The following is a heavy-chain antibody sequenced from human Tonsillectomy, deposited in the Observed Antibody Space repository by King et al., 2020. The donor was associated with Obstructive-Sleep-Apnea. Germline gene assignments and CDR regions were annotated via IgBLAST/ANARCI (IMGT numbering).Heavy chain of an antibody. CDR1: GITFSSYA. CDR2: ISGSDGGT. Sequence: VQLVESGGDLVQPGGSLRLSCAASGITFSSYAMSWVRQAPGKGLEWVSGISGSDGGTYYANSVKGRFTISRDNSKNTLYLQMNSRRVEDTAVYYCAKSMGRCHSAGCYVFYFQNWGQGTLVTVSS. D-gene: IGHD2-2*01. V-gene: IGHV3-23*04. CDR3: AKSMGRCHSAGCYVFYFQN. J-gene: IGHJ1*01.